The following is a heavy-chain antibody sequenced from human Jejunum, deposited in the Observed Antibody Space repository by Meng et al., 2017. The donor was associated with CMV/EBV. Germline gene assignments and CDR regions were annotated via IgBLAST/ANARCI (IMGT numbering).Heavy chain of an antibody. V-gene: IGHV1-69*10. D-gene: IGHD3-3*01. J-gene: IGHJ5*02. CDR2: IIPILGIA. CDR3: ARSLLRFLEWSGADWFDP. CDR1: TFSSYA. Sequence: TFSSYAIRWVRQAPGQGLEWMGGIIPILGIANYAQKFQGRVTITADKSTSTAYMELSSLRSEDTAVYYCARSLLRFLEWSGADWFDPWGQGTLVTVSS.